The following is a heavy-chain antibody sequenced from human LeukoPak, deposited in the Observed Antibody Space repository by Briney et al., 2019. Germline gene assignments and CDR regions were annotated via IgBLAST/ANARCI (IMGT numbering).Heavy chain of an antibody. CDR1: GHTFTGYY. V-gene: IGHV1-2*02. J-gene: IGHJ4*02. CDR2: INPNGGGT. Sequence: GASVKVSCKASGHTFTGYYMHWVRQAPGQGLEWMGWINPNGGGTNYVQKFQGRVTMTRDTSISTAYMELSRLRSDDTAVYYCARDAVDYGGNPYYFDYWGQGTLVTVSS. D-gene: IGHD4-23*01. CDR3: ARDAVDYGGNPYYFDY.